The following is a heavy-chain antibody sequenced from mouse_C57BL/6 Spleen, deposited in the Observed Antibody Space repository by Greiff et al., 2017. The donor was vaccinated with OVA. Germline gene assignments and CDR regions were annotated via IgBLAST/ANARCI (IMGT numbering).Heavy chain of an antibody. Sequence: DVKLVESEGGLVQPGSSMKLSCTASGFTFSDYYMAWVRQVPEKGLEWVANINYDGSSTYYLDSLKSRFIISRDNAKNILYLQMSSLKSEDTATYYCAREGENWYFDVWGTGTTVTVSS. V-gene: IGHV5-16*01. D-gene: IGHD2-13*01. CDR2: INYDGSST. J-gene: IGHJ1*03. CDR1: GFTFSDYY. CDR3: AREGENWYFDV.